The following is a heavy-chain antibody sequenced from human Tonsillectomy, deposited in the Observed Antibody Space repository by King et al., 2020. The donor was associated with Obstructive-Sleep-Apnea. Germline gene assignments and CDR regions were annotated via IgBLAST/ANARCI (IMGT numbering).Heavy chain of an antibody. D-gene: IGHD1-26*01. CDR3: ARDIGSFDP. J-gene: IGHJ5*02. CDR1: GFTLSSYW. CDR2: IKHDGSEK. V-gene: IGHV3-7*01. Sequence: VQLVESGGGLVQPGGSLRLSCAASGFTLSSYWMSWVRQAPGKGLEWVANIKHDGSEKYYVDSVKGRFTISRDNAKNSLYLQMNSLRAEDTAVYYCARDIGSFDPWGQGTLVTVSS.